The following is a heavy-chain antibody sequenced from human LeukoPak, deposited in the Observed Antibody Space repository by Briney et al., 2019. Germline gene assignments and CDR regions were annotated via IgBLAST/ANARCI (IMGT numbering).Heavy chain of an antibody. CDR3: ARSLRYFDWLSPGYGMDV. V-gene: IGHV3-53*01. Sequence: GGSLRLSCAASGLTVSSNYMSWVRQAPGKGLEWVSVIFSGGSTYYADSVKGRFTISRDNSKNTLYLQMNSLRAEDTAVYYCARSLRYFDWLSPGYGMDVWGQGTTVTVSS. CDR2: IFSGGST. CDR1: GLTVSSNY. J-gene: IGHJ6*02. D-gene: IGHD3-9*01.